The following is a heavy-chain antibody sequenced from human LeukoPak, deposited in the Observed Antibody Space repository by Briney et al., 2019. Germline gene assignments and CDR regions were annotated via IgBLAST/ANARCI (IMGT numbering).Heavy chain of an antibody. Sequence: SETLSLTCAVYGGSFSGYYWSWIRQPPGKGLEWIGEINHSGSTNYNPSLKSRVTISVDTSMNQFSLKLSSVTAADTAVYYRARVDGQYYYGSGSYTFDYWGQGTLVTVSS. CDR2: INHSGST. CDR3: ARVDGQYYYGSGSYTFDY. CDR1: GGSFSGYY. D-gene: IGHD3-10*01. V-gene: IGHV4-34*01. J-gene: IGHJ4*02.